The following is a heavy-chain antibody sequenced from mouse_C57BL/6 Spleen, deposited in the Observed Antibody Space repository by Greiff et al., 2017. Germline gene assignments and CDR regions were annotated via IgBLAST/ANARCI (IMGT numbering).Heavy chain of an antibody. V-gene: IGHV1-15*01. J-gene: IGHJ1*03. D-gene: IGHD3-1*01. CDR1: GYTFTDYE. CDR2: IDPETGGT. CDR3: TRSGDSRYWYFDV. Sequence: VQLQQSGAELVRPGASVTLSCKASGYTFTDYEMHWVKQTPVHGLEWIGAIDPETGGTAYNQKFKGKAILTADKSSSTAYMERRSLTSEDSAVYYCTRSGDSRYWYFDVWGTGTTVTVSS.